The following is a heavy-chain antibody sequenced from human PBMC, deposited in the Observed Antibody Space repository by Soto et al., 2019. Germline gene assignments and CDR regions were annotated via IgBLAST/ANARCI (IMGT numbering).Heavy chain of an antibody. CDR2: IRSFDYRT. CDR3: AKDVESGWYEAFDY. D-gene: IGHD6-19*01. V-gene: IGHV3-23*01. Sequence: SLRLSCTASGFAFSQYGMSWVRQAPGKGLEWVSSIRSFDYRTNYADSVKGRFTISRDNSKSTLSLQMNSLRAEDTAVYYCAKDVESGWYEAFDYWGPGTLVTVSS. J-gene: IGHJ4*02. CDR1: GFAFSQYG.